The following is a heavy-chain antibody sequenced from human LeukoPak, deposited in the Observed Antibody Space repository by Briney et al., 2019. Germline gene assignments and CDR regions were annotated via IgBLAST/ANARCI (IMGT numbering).Heavy chain of an antibody. CDR2: ISSRHLTT. Sequence: GGSLRLSCAVSGFTFSSFSMTWVRQAPGKGLEWGSSISSRHLTTYYTDSVKGRFTISRDNFKNTLYLQMNSLRAEDTAVYYCTKDPNGDYVGAFDPWGQGTLVTVSS. CDR3: TKDPNGDYVGAFDP. J-gene: IGHJ5*02. CDR1: GFTFSSFS. D-gene: IGHD4-17*01. V-gene: IGHV3-23*01.